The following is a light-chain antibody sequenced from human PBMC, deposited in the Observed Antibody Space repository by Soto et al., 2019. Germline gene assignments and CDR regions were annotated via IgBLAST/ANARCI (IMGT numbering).Light chain of an antibody. J-gene: IGKJ1*01. CDR1: QSIKSW. V-gene: IGKV1-5*03. CDR3: QQYNTYSWT. CDR2: EAS. Sequence: DIQMTQSPSTLSASVGDRFTITCRASQSIKSWLAWYQQKPGQAPKLLXYEASSLESGVPSRFGGSGSGTEFTLTISSLQPDDFETYYCQQYNTYSWTFGQGTKVDIK.